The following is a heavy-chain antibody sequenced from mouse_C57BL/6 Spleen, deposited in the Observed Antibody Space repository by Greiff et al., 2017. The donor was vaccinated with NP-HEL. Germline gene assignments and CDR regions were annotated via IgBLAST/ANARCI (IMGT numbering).Heavy chain of an antibody. CDR3: ASRGNYPYWYFEV. Sequence: VQLQQPGAELVKPGASVKLSCKASGYTFTSYWMHWVKQRPGRGLEWIGRIDPNRGGTKYNEKFKSKATLTVDKPSSTAYMQLSSLTSEDSAVYYCASRGNYPYWYFEVWGTETTVTVSS. CDR1: GYTFTSYW. D-gene: IGHD2-1*01. V-gene: IGHV1-72*01. J-gene: IGHJ1*03. CDR2: IDPNRGGT.